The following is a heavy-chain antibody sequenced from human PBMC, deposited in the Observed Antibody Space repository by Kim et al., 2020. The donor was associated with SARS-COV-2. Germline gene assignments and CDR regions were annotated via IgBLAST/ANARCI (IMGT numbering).Heavy chain of an antibody. CDR3: ARDSVYSSAAIN. V-gene: IGHV3-66*01. Sequence: GGSLRLSCAASGFIVSSNYMSWVRQAPGKGLEWVSVIYPGGGTYYADSVKGRFTTSRDNFQNTVYLQMNNLRAEDTAVYYCARDSVYSSAAINWGQGTLV. D-gene: IGHD6-19*01. CDR2: IYPGGGT. CDR1: GFIVSSNY. J-gene: IGHJ4*02.